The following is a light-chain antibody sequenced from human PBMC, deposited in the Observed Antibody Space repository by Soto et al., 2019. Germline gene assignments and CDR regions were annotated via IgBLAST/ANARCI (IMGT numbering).Light chain of an antibody. CDR3: QQYGESPYT. CDR1: QSVTSSY. J-gene: IGKJ2*01. V-gene: IGKV3-20*01. Sequence: EIVLTQSPGTLSLSPGERATLSCRATQSVTSSYVAWYQQKPGQAPRLLIYGASSRASGIPDRFSCSGSGTDFTLTISRLEPEDFAVYYCQQYGESPYTFGQGTKLEIK. CDR2: GAS.